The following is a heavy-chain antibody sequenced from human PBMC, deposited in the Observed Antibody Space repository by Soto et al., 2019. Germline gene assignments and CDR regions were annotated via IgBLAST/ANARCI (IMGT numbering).Heavy chain of an antibody. CDR3: AVIRGVIIRWFDP. J-gene: IGHJ5*02. V-gene: IGHV1-2*02. Sequence: GASVKVSCKASGYMLTGYYMQWVRQAPGQGLEWMGGIYVNIGGTNYAQRVQGRVTMTRDRSITTAYMELSRLRSDDTAMYYCAVIRGVIIRWFDPWGQGTLVTVSS. CDR1: GYMLTGYY. CDR2: IYVNIGGT. D-gene: IGHD3-10*01.